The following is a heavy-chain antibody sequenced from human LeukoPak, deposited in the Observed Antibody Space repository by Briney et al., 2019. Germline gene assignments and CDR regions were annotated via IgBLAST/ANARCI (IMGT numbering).Heavy chain of an antibody. D-gene: IGHD3-10*01. CDR3: AKEDYGSGSYYNGDY. CDR1: GFTFSSYG. CDR2: IRYDGSNK. V-gene: IGHV3-30*02. Sequence: PGGSLRLSCAASGFTFSSYGMHWVRQAPGKGLEWVAFIRYDGSNKYYADSVKGRSTISRDNSKNTLYLQMNSLRAEDTAVYYCAKEDYGSGSYYNGDYWGQGTLVTVSS. J-gene: IGHJ4*02.